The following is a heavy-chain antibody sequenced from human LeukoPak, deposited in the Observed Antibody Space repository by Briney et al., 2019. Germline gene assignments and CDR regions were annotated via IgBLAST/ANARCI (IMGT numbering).Heavy chain of an antibody. J-gene: IGHJ4*02. CDR3: TTEFLYPSEQYGSGIDY. D-gene: IGHD3-10*01. CDR2: IKSKTDGGTT. V-gene: IGHV3-15*01. CDR1: GFTFSNAW. Sequence: GGSLRLSCAVSGFTFSNAWMSWVRQAPEKGPEWVGRIKSKTDGGTTDYAAPVKGRFTISRDDSKNTLYLQMNSLKTEDTAVYYCTTEFLYPSEQYGSGIDYWGQGTLVTVSS.